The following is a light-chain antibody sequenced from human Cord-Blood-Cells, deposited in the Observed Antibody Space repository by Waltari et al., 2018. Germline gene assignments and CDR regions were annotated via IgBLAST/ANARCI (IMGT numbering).Light chain of an antibody. J-gene: IGKJ4*01. CDR1: KDISNY. V-gene: IGKV1-33*01. CDR2: DGS. Sequence: DIQMTQSPSSLSASVGDRVTITCQAIKDISNYLHWYQQKPGKSAKRLIYDGSNLETGVPSRFSGSGSGTDYTCPISSLQPEDSASYYCQQYDNLPRTFGGGTKVEIK. CDR3: QQYDNLPRT.